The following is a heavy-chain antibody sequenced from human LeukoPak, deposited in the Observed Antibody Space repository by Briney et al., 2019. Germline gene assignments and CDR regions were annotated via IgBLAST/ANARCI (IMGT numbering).Heavy chain of an antibody. V-gene: IGHV3-23*01. CDR2: ISGSGMLT. J-gene: IGHJ3*01. Sequence: GGSLRLSCVASGFTFSSYGMSWVRQAPGKGLEWVSSISGSGMLTYYADSVRGRFTISRDNSKNTLYLQMSSLRAEDTATFYWAKYYYDSGGRGNDAFDVWAQGTRVTVSS. CDR1: GFTFSSYG. D-gene: IGHD3-22*01. CDR3: AKYYYDSGGRGNDAFDV.